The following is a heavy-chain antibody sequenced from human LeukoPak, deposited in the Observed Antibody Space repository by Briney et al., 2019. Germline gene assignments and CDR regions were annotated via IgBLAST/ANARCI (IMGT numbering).Heavy chain of an antibody. D-gene: IGHD1-26*01. CDR1: GFTFSSYG. CDR2: IWYDGSNK. Sequence: GGSLRLSCAASGFTFSSYGMHWVRQAPGKGLEWVAVIWYDGSNKYYADSVKGRFTNSRDNSKNTLYLQMNSLRAEDTAVYYCARDGVGALMYYFDYWGQGTLVTVSS. CDR3: ARDGVGALMYYFDY. J-gene: IGHJ4*02. V-gene: IGHV3-33*01.